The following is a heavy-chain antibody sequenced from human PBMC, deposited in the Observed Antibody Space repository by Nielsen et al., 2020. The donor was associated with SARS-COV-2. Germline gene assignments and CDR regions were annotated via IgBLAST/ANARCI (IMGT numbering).Heavy chain of an antibody. V-gene: IGHV3-21*01. D-gene: IGHD3-10*01. CDR1: GFTFSSYS. CDR2: ISSSSYI. CDR3: ARDGSGSYSGGHLDY. J-gene: IGHJ4*02. Sequence: GGSLRLSCAASGFTFSSYSMNWVRQAPGKGLEWVSSISSSSYIYYADSVEGRFTISRDNAKNSLYLQMNSLRAEDTAVYYCARDGSGSYSGGHLDYWGQGTLVTVSS.